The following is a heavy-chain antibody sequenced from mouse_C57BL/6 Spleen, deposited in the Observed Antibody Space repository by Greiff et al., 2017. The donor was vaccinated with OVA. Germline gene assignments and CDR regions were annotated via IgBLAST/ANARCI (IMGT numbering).Heavy chain of an antibody. CDR2: IWGDGST. V-gene: IGHV2-3*01. CDR1: GFSLTSYG. Sequence: QVQLQQSGPGLVAPSQSLSITCTVSGFSLTSYGVSWVRQPPGKGLEWLGVIWGDGSTNYHSALISRLSISKDNSKSQVFLNLNILQTYDTATYSWAKPGDYGYFAWFAYWGQGTLVTVSA. D-gene: IGHD2-2*01. J-gene: IGHJ3*01. CDR3: AKPGDYGYFAWFAY.